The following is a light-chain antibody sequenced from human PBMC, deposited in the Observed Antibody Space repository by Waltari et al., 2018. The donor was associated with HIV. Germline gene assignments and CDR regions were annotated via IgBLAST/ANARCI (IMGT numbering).Light chain of an antibody. CDR1: QSISSS. J-gene: IGKJ1*01. CDR2: KAS. Sequence: DIQMTQSPSTLSASVGDRVSITCRASQSISSSLAWYQQKPGKVPKLLIYKASTLQSGVPSRFGGSGSGAEFTLTISSLQPDDFATYYCQQYGRSRTFGQGTKVEIK. CDR3: QQYGRSRT. V-gene: IGKV1-5*03.